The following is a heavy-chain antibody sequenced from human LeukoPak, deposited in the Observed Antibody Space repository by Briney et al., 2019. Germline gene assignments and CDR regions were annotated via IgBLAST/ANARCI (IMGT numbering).Heavy chain of an antibody. J-gene: IGHJ5*02. V-gene: IGHV3-11*01. CDR2: ISSSGSTI. CDR1: GFTFSDYY. Sequence: GGSLRLSCAASGFTFSDYYMSWIRQAPGKGLEWVSYISSSGSTIYYADSVKGRFTISRDNAKNSLYLQMNSLRAEDTAVYYCAREVTTVTTNWFDPWGQGTLVTVSS. CDR3: AREVTTVTTNWFDP. D-gene: IGHD4-11*01.